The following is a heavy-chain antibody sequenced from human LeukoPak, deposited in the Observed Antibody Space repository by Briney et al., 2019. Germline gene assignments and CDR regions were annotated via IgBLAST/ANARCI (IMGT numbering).Heavy chain of an antibody. Sequence: SETLSLTCAVYGGSFRGYYWSWIRQPPGKGLEGIGEINHSGSTKYNPYLKSRVTISVDTSKNQFSLKLSSVTAADTAVYYCARDTYYYYYMDVWGKGTTVTISS. J-gene: IGHJ6*03. CDR3: ARDTYYYYYMDV. V-gene: IGHV4-34*01. CDR2: INHSGST. CDR1: GGSFRGYY.